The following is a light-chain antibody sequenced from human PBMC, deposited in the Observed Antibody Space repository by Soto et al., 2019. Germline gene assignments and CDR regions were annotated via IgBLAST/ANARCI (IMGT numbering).Light chain of an antibody. V-gene: IGKV3-20*01. CDR1: QSVGTNF. CDR2: HAT. Sequence: EMVWTQSPGTLSLSPGERATLSGRASQSVGTNFLGWYQQKPGQSPRLLIYHATNRATGIPDRFSGSASGTDFTLTISRLEPEDFAVYYCHQYGSSPLTFGGGTKVEIK. CDR3: HQYGSSPLT. J-gene: IGKJ4*01.